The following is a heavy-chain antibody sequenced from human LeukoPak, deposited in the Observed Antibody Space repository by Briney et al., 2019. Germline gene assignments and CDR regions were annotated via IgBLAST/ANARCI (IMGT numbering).Heavy chain of an antibody. Sequence: GASVKVSCKASGYSFTGYYIHWVRQAPGQGLEWMGWINPDGDVTKSAQKFQGRVTMTTDKSINTVFMELSGLTSDDTALYYCARGPNHYYYTDFWGKGTTVSVSS. CDR3: ARGPNHYYYTDF. CDR1: GYSFTGYY. CDR2: INPDGDVT. J-gene: IGHJ6*03. D-gene: IGHD2-8*01. V-gene: IGHV1-2*02.